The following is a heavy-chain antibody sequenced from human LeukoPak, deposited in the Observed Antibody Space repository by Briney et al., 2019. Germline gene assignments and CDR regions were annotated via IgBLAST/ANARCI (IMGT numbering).Heavy chain of an antibody. CDR2: ISSNGGSR. Sequence: GGSLRLTCSASGFTFSSYAMHWVRQAQAKGLEHVSAISSNGGSRYYADSVKGRFTISRDNSKNTLYLQMSSLRAEDTAVYYCVKDRGITMVRGVIGYYGMDVWGKGTTVSVSS. CDR1: GFTFSSYA. D-gene: IGHD3-10*01. J-gene: IGHJ6*04. CDR3: VKDRGITMVRGVIGYYGMDV. V-gene: IGHV3-64D*06.